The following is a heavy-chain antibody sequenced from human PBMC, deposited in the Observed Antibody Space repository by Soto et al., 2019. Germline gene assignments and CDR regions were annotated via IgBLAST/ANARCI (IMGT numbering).Heavy chain of an antibody. CDR3: ARTHSGSYYSVFNY. CDR1: NFSISSGYY. J-gene: IGHJ4*02. D-gene: IGHD1-26*01. V-gene: IGHV4-38-2*01. CDR2: IYRSGTT. Sequence: SETLSLTCVVSNFSISSGYYWGWIRQSPGKGLEWITSIYRSGTTSYNPSLKSRVTISVDPSKNQFSLMLTAVTAADTAVYYCARTHSGSYYSVFNYWGRGSLVTVSS.